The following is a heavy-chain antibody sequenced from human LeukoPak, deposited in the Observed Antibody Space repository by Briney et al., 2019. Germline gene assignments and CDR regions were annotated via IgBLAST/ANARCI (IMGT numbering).Heavy chain of an antibody. CDR3: AREGRPYRPLDY. V-gene: IGHV4-61*01. J-gene: IGHJ4*02. CDR1: GGSVSCGSYF. Sequence: SSETLSLTYTVSGGSVSCGSYFWSWIRQPPGKGLEWIGYIYYSGSTNYNPSLKSRVTISVDTSKNQFSLKLSSVTAADTAVYYCAREGRPYRPLDYSGQGTLVTVAS. D-gene: IGHD6-6*01. CDR2: IYYSGST.